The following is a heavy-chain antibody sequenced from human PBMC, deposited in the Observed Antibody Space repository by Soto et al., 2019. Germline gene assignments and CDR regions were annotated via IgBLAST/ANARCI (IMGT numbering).Heavy chain of an antibody. J-gene: IGHJ2*01. V-gene: IGHV4-4*07. CDR3: ARNLRLNTAVRGAFRNLYWYFDL. CDR2: VYSSGKT. CDR1: GDSINHYY. D-gene: IGHD6-6*01. Sequence: SETLSLTCTISGDSINHYYWNWIRQSAGKGLEWIGRVYSSGKTNYNPSFESRVSVSVDLAKSQVSLNLNSVTAADTALYYCARNLRLNTAVRGAFRNLYWYFDLWGRGTLVTVSS.